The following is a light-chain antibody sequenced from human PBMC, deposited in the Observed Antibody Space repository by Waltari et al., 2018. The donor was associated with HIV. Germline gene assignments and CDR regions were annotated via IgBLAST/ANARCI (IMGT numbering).Light chain of an antibody. J-gene: IGKJ1*01. CDR2: WAS. Sequence: DIVMTQSPDSLAVSLGERATINCKSSQSLLYSANNKNYLAWSQQKPGQPPKLLIYWASARVSGVPDRFSGSGSGTDFTLTISSLQADDVAIYYCHQYFSAPWTFGQGTKVEIK. CDR1: QSLLYSANNKNY. V-gene: IGKV4-1*01. CDR3: HQYFSAPWT.